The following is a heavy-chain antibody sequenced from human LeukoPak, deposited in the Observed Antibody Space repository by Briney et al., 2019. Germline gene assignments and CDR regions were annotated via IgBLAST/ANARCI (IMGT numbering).Heavy chain of an antibody. CDR1: GFTFSSHW. CDR2: IKYDASST. CDR3: ARVWDYYDSSGYQYFDY. J-gene: IGHJ4*02. V-gene: IGHV3-74*01. D-gene: IGHD3-22*01. Sequence: PGGSLRLSCADSGFTFSSHWMHWVRQAPGKGLVWVSRIKYDASSTSYADSVKGRFTISRDNAKNSLYLQMNSLRAEDTAVYYCARVWDYYDSSGYQYFDYWGQGTLVTVSS.